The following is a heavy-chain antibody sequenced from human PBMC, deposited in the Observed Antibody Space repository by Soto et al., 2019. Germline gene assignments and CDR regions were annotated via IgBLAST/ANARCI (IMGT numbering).Heavy chain of an antibody. CDR3: VRGLAAGDY. J-gene: IGHJ4*02. Sequence: QVQLVQSGAEVKNPGASVKVSCKASGYTFTNYYIHWVRQAPGQGLEWMAIINPNGGSTNYAQKFQGRVTLARDTFTSTVYMELSSLRSEDTAIYYCVRGLAAGDYWGQGTLVTVSS. V-gene: IGHV1-46*01. D-gene: IGHD6-13*01. CDR2: INPNGGST. CDR1: GYTFTNYY.